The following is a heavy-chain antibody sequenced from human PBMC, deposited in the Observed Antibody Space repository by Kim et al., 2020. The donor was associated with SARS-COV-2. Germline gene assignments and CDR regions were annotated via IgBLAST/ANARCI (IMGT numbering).Heavy chain of an antibody. CDR1: GFTFSSYS. CDR2: ISSSSSYI. CDR3: ARGDIVVVPAAIAQRTYWYYGMDV. D-gene: IGHD2-2*02. Sequence: GRSLRLSCAASGFTFSSYSMNWVRQAPGKGLEWVSSISSSSSYIYYADSVKGRFTISRDNAKNSLYLQMNSLRAEDTAVYYCARGDIVVVPAAIAQRTYWYYGMDVWGQGTTVTVSS. V-gene: IGHV3-21*01. J-gene: IGHJ6*02.